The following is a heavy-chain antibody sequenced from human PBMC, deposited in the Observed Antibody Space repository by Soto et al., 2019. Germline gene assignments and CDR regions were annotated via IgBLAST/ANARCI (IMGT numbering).Heavy chain of an antibody. CDR1: GYSFTSYW. J-gene: IGHJ3*02. CDR3: AGWLLPTTPDAFDI. Sequence: PXESLTISCKGSGYSFTSYWIGLVRQMPGQGLEWMGIIYPGDSDTRYSPSFQGQVTISADKSISTAYLQWSSLKASDTAMYYCAGWLLPTTPDAFDIWGQGTMVTVSS. V-gene: IGHV5-51*03. CDR2: IYPGDSDT. D-gene: IGHD3-22*01.